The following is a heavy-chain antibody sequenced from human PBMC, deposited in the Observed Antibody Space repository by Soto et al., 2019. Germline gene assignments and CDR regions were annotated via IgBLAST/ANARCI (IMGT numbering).Heavy chain of an antibody. CDR2: IYHSGST. J-gene: IGHJ5*02. V-gene: IGHV4-30-2*01. D-gene: IGHD7-27*01. Sequence: QLQLQESGSRLVKPSQTLSLTCAVSGGSISSGGYSWSWIRQPPGKGLEWIGYIYHSGSTYYNPALKSRVTISVDRSKNQFSLKLSSVTAADTAVYYCARVPGPWGQGTLVTVSS. CDR3: ARVPGP. CDR1: GGSISSGGYS.